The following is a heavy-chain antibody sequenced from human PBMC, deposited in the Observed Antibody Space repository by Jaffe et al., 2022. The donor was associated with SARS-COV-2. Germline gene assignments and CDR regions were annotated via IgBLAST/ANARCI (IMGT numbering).Heavy chain of an antibody. CDR1: GGSISTYY. CDR2: ISYSGST. V-gene: IGHV4-59*01. CDR3: ARVAGTQVFWSGYHTIDS. D-gene: IGHD3-3*01. J-gene: IGHJ4*02. Sequence: QVQLQESGPGLVKPSETLSLTCTVSGGSISTYYWSWIRQPPGKGLEWIGYISYSGSTNYNPSLKSRVTISLDTSKNQFSLKLNPVTAADTAVYYCARVAGTQVFWSGYHTIDSWGQGTLVTVSS.